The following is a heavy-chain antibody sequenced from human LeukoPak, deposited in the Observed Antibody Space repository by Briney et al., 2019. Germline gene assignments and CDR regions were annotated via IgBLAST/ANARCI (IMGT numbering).Heavy chain of an antibody. CDR1: GYTFTGYY. CDR3: ARQRRGSDYIHRGWFDP. J-gene: IGHJ5*02. Sequence: GASVKVSCKASGYTFTGYYMHWVRQAHGQGLEWMGWINPNSGGTNYAQKFQGRVTMTRDTSISTAYMELSRLRSDDTAVYYCARQRRGSDYIHRGWFDPWGQGTLVTVSS. CDR2: INPNSGGT. V-gene: IGHV1-2*02. D-gene: IGHD1-26*01.